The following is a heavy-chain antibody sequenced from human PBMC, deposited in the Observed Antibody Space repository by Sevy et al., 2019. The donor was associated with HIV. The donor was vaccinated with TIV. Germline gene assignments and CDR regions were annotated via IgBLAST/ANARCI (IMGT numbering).Heavy chain of an antibody. Sequence: GGSLRLSCAASGFTFSSYGMHWVRQAPGKGLEWAAFIRYDGSNKYYADSVKRRFTISRDNSKNTLYLQMNSLRAEDTAVYYCAKVAPAPNQRSAEYYYYYYGMDVWGQGTTVTVSS. CDR1: GFTFSSYG. V-gene: IGHV3-30*02. J-gene: IGHJ6*02. CDR2: IRYDGSNK. D-gene: IGHD6-19*01. CDR3: AKVAPAPNQRSAEYYYYYYGMDV.